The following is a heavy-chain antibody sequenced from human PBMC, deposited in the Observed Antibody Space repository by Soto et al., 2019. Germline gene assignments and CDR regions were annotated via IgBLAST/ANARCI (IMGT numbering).Heavy chain of an antibody. CDR3: ARVRGSSFGFRYYYYGMDV. CDR1: GGSFSGYY. J-gene: IGHJ6*02. CDR2: INHSGST. D-gene: IGHD6-13*01. V-gene: IGHV4-34*01. Sequence: PSETLSLTCAVYGGSFSGYYWSWIRQPPGKGLEWIGEINHSGSTNYNPSLKSRVTISVDTSKNQFSLKLSSVTAADTAVYYCARVRGSSFGFRYYYYGMDVWGQGTTGTVSS.